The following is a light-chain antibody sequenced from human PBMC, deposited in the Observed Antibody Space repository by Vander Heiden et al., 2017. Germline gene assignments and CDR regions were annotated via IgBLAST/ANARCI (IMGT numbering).Light chain of an antibody. J-gene: IGLJ3*02. CDR1: SSDIGGYNF. Sequence: QSAPTQPASVSGTPGQSITIPCTGTSSDIGGYNFVSWYQQYPGKAPNLLIYEVSNRPSGVSNRFSGSKSDNTASLTISGLQAEDEADYYCSSYTTSNTLVFGGGTRVTVL. CDR3: SSYTTSNTLV. V-gene: IGLV2-14*01. CDR2: EVS.